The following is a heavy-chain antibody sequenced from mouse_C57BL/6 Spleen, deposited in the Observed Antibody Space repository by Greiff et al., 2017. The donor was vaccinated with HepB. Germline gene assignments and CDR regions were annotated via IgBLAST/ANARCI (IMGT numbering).Heavy chain of an antibody. J-gene: IGHJ4*01. V-gene: IGHV1-64*01. D-gene: IGHD2-4*01. CDR1: GYTFTSYW. CDR2: IHPNSGST. Sequence: QVQLQQPGAELVKPGASVKLSCKASGYTFTSYWMHWVKQRPGQGLEWIGMIHPNSGSTNYNEKFKSKATLTVDKSSSTAYMQLSSLTSEDSAVYYCAREGLRRVGDYYAMDYWGQGTSVTVSS. CDR3: AREGLRRVGDYYAMDY.